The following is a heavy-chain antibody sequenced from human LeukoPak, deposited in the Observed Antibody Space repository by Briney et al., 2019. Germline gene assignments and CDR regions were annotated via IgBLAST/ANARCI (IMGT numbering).Heavy chain of an antibody. CDR1: GFTFSSYA. CDR3: ARTRVRYSSGWYALDY. D-gene: IGHD6-19*01. Sequence: PGRSLRLSCAASGFTFSSYAMHWVRQAPGKGLEWVAVISYDGSNKYYADSVKGRFTISRDISKNTLYLQMNSLRAEDTAVYYCARTRVRYSSGWYALDYWGQGTWSPSPQ. CDR2: ISYDGSNK. V-gene: IGHV3-30-3*01. J-gene: IGHJ4*02.